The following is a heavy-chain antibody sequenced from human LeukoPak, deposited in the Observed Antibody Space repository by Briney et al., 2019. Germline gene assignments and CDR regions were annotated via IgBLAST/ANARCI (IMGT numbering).Heavy chain of an antibody. Sequence: SETLSLTCSVSGGSISSYYWSWIRQPPGKGLEWIGYIYDSGSTSYNPSLQSRVTISIDTSKNQFSLRLTSVTAADTAVYYCARGGSYYDFWSGYYDYYYHMDVWGKGTTVTVSS. CDR2: IYDSGST. V-gene: IGHV4-59*01. J-gene: IGHJ6*03. CDR1: GGSISSYY. CDR3: ARGGSYYDFWSGYYDYYYHMDV. D-gene: IGHD3-3*01.